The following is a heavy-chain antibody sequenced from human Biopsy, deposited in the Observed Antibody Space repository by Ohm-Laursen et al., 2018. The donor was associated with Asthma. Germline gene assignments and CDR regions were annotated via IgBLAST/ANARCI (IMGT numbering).Heavy chain of an antibody. CDR1: GFSFSNFA. Sequence: SLRLSCSASGFSFSNFAIHWVRQAPGKGLEWVGVISKDAGTQDYADSVKGRFTMARDNSKNTLDLQMNSLREEDTAVYYCVRDGTDDAFDIWGQGTVVSVSS. CDR3: VRDGTDDAFDI. J-gene: IGHJ3*02. CDR2: ISKDAGTQ. D-gene: IGHD1-1*01. V-gene: IGHV3-30*01.